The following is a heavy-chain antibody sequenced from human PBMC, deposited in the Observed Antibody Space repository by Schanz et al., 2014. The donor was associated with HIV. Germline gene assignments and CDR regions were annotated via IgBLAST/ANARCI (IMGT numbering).Heavy chain of an antibody. CDR1: GYNFTSYD. Sequence: QVQLVQSGADVKKPGASVKVSCKASGYNFTSYDIHWVRQATGQGLEWMGWMSPNSDNTAYAQKFQGRVTITADESTSTAYMELSSLRSEDTAVYYCSSGRFDTVIWWGDAFLIWGRGTMVTVSS. CDR2: MSPNSDNT. V-gene: IGHV1-8*01. D-gene: IGHD5-18*01. J-gene: IGHJ3*02. CDR3: SSGRFDTVIWWGDAFLI.